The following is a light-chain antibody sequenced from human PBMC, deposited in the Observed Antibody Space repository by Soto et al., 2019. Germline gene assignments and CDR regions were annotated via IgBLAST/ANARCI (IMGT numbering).Light chain of an antibody. CDR3: SSYTSSSTLV. J-gene: IGLJ2*01. V-gene: IGLV2-14*01. CDR2: DVS. Sequence: QSALTQPASVSGSPGQSITISCTGTSSDVGGYNYVSWYQQHPGKAPKLMIYDVSNRPSGVSNRFSGSKSGNTASLTISGLQAEDEDDYYFSSYTSSSTLVFGGGTEVTVL. CDR1: SSDVGGYNY.